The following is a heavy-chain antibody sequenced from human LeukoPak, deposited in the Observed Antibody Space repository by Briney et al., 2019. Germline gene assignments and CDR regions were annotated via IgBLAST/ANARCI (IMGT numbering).Heavy chain of an antibody. D-gene: IGHD5-24*01. CDR3: ARAEERWLQLDYYMDV. Sequence: GGSLRLSCAASGFTFSSYAMHWVRQAPGKGLEYVSAISSNGGSTYYANSVKGRFTISRDNSKNTLYLQMGSLRAEDMAVYYCARAEERWLQLDYYMDVWGKGTTVTVSS. V-gene: IGHV3-64*01. J-gene: IGHJ6*03. CDR1: GFTFSSYA. CDR2: ISSNGGST.